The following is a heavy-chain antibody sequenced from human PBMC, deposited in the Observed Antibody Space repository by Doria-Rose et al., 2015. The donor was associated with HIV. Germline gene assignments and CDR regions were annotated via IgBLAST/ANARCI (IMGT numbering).Heavy chain of an antibody. J-gene: IGHJ4*02. Sequence: QVTLKEPGPMLVKPTETLTLTCTVSGVSLSSPGMGVSWIRQPPGKALEWLAKIFSDDERSYKTSLKSRLTISRGTSKSQVVLTMTDMGPVDTATYYCARIKSSRWYHKYYFDFWGQGTLVIVSA. V-gene: IGHV2-26*01. CDR3: ARIKSSRWYHKYYFDF. D-gene: IGHD6-13*01. CDR1: GVSLSSPGMG. CDR2: IFSDDER.